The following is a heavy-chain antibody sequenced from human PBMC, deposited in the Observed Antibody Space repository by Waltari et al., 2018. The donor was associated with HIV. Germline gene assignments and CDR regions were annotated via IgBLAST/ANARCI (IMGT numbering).Heavy chain of an antibody. J-gene: IGHJ4*02. CDR3: ARDLGPDILTLGY. D-gene: IGHD3-9*01. CDR2: INPNSGGT. V-gene: IGHV1-2*02. CDR1: GYTFTGYY. Sequence: QVQLVQSGAEVKKPGAPVKVSCTASGYTFTGYYMHWVRQAPGQGLEWMAWINPNSGGTNYAQKFQGRVTMTRDTSISTAYMELSRLRSDDTAVYYCARDLGPDILTLGYWGQGTLVTVSS.